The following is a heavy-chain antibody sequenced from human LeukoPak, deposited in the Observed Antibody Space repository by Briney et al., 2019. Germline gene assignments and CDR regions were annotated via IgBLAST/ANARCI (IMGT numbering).Heavy chain of an antibody. D-gene: IGHD4-11*01. CDR1: GGSISSGDYY. Sequence: PSETLSLTCTVSGGSISSGDYYWSWIRQPPGKGLEWIGYIYYSGSTYYNPSLKSRVTISVDTSKNQFSLKLSSVTAADTAVYYCARHFSRYSNYASAATSLDYWGQGTLVTVSS. J-gene: IGHJ4*02. CDR3: ARHFSRYSNYASAATSLDY. V-gene: IGHV4-30-4*08. CDR2: IYYSGST.